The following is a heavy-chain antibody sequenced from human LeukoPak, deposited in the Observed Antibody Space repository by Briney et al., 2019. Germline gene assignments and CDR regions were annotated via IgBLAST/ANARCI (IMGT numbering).Heavy chain of an antibody. J-gene: IGHJ4*02. CDR2: IYYSGSA. CDR3: ARGISSSPPGNFDY. Sequence: SETLSLTCTVSDGSVSSGSYYWSWIRQPPGKGLEWIGYIYYSGSANYNPSLKSRVTISVDTSKNQFSLKLSSVTAADTAVYYCARGISSSPPGNFDYWGQGTLVTVSS. D-gene: IGHD6-13*01. CDR1: DGSVSSGSYY. V-gene: IGHV4-61*01.